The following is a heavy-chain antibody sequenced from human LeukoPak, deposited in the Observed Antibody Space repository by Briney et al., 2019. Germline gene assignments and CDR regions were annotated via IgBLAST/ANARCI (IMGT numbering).Heavy chain of an antibody. CDR2: INPRTGGT. CDR1: GYTFTDYY. D-gene: IGHD2-21*02. Sequence: GASVKVSCQVSGYTFTDYYIHWVRQAPGQGLEWMGLINPRTGGTNYAQKFQGRVTVTRDTSISTAYMELYSLTSDDTAVYYCGRVAYCGSGCYYYFDYWGQGTLVTVSS. J-gene: IGHJ4*02. CDR3: GRVAYCGSGCYYYFDY. V-gene: IGHV1-2*02.